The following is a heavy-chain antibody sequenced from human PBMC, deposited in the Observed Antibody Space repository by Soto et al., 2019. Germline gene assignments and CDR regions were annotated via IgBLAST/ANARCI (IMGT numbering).Heavy chain of an antibody. J-gene: IGHJ6*02. CDR2: IYYSGST. V-gene: IGHV4-30-4*01. CDR3: AREMARGSEGIAVAGTETARYYYYYGMDV. Sequence: LLTMCLTWTVAGGSSRSGDYYCSCIQQPPGKGLEWIGYIYYSGSTYYNPSLKSRVTISVDTSKNQFSLKLSSVTAADTAVYYCAREMARGSEGIAVAGTETARYYYYYGMDVWGQGTTVTVSS. CDR1: GGSSRSGDYY. D-gene: IGHD6-13*01.